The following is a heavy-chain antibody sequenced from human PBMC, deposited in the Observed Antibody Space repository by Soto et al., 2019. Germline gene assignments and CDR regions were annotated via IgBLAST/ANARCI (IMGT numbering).Heavy chain of an antibody. CDR2: IIPILGIA. Sequence: ASVKVSCKASGGTFSSYTISWVRQAPGQGLEWMGRIIPILGIANYAQKFQGRVTITADKSTSTAYMELSSLRSEDTAVYYCATDIVVVVAATGASSRYFQHWGQGTLVTVSS. CDR1: GGTFSSYT. D-gene: IGHD2-15*01. V-gene: IGHV1-69*02. CDR3: ATDIVVVVAATGASSRYFQH. J-gene: IGHJ1*01.